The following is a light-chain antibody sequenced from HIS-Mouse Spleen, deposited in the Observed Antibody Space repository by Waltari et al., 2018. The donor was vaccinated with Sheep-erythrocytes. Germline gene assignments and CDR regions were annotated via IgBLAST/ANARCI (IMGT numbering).Light chain of an antibody. Sequence: DIQMTQSPSSLSASVGDRVTITCQASQDISNYLNWYQQKPGKAPKLLIYDASNLETGVPSRFSVSGSETDFTFTISSLQPEDIATYYCQQYDNLFTFGPGTKVDIK. J-gene: IGKJ3*01. CDR3: QQYDNLFT. V-gene: IGKV1-33*01. CDR1: QDISNY. CDR2: DAS.